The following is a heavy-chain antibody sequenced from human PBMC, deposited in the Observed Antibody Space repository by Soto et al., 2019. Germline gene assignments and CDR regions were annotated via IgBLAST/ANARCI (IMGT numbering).Heavy chain of an antibody. J-gene: IGHJ3*02. CDR2: INHSGST. CDR3: AGYCSSTSCYPAIGRDAFDI. D-gene: IGHD2-2*01. Sequence: QVQLQQWGAGLLKPSETLSLTCAVYGGSFSGYYWSWIRQPPGKGLEWIGEINHSGSTNYNPSRKSRVTISVDTSKNQFSLKLSSVTAADTAVYYCAGYCSSTSCYPAIGRDAFDIWGQGTMVTVSS. V-gene: IGHV4-34*01. CDR1: GGSFSGYY.